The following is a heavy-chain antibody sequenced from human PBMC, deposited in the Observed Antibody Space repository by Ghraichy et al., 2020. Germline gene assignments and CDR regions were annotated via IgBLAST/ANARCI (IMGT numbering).Heavy chain of an antibody. CDR1: GGSFSGYY. J-gene: IGHJ6*02. Sequence: SETLSLTCAVYGGSFSGYYWSWIRQLPGKGLEWIGEINHSGSTNYNPSLKSRVTISVDTSKNQFSLKLSSVTAADTAVYYCARPRGKLVDYGMDVWGQGTTVTVSS. CDR3: ARPRGKLVDYGMDV. V-gene: IGHV4-34*01. D-gene: IGHD6-6*01. CDR2: INHSGST.